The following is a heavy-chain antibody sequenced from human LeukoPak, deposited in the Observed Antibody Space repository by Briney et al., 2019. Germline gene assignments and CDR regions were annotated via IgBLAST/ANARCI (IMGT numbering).Heavy chain of an antibody. V-gene: IGHV3-66*02. J-gene: IGHJ6*03. Sequence: GGSLILSCAVSGITFTANDMTWVRQAPGKGLEWVSVINIDGSKYYADSVKGRFTISRDTSTNTVFLQMNSLRPEDTAVYYCARLHYYYMDIWGTGTTVTVSS. CDR1: GITFTAND. CDR2: INIDGSK. CDR3: ARLHYYYMDI.